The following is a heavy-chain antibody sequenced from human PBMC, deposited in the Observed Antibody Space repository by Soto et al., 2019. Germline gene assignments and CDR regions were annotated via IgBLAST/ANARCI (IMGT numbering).Heavy chain of an antibody. CDR3: ARNMDYYYGRGSGNGHGV. Sequence: QVQLVQSGAEVKEPGDSVRVSCEASGYTFTANHFHWGGRPPGQGLEWMGWINPKFGDTTYAQDFQGRVSMTRDMSISTVYMELSRLTSDDTAIYYCARNMDYYYGRGSGNGHGVWGQGTTVTVFS. CDR2: INPKFGDT. V-gene: IGHV1-2*02. D-gene: IGHD3-10*02. J-gene: IGHJ6*02. CDR1: GYTFTANH.